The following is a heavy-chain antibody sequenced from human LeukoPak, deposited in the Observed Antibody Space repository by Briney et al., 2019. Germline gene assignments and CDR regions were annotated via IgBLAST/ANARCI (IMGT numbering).Heavy chain of an antibody. CDR3: ASPLTWSGYFPFDY. CDR2: ISSSGSTI. D-gene: IGHD3-3*01. V-gene: IGHV3-48*03. CDR1: GFTFSSYE. J-gene: IGHJ4*02. Sequence: GGSLRLSCAASGFTFSSYEMNWVRQAPGKGLEWVSYISSSGSTIYYADSVKGRFTISRDNAKNSLYLQMNSLRAEDTAVYYCASPLTWSGYFPFDYWGQGTLVTVSS.